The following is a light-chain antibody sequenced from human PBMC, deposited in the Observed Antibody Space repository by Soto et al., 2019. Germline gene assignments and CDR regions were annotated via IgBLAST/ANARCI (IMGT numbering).Light chain of an antibody. CDR2: AAS. J-gene: IGKJ3*01. V-gene: IGKV1-27*01. CDR3: QNYHSAPFT. CDR1: QNINNY. Sequence: DIQMTQSPSSLSASVGDRVTITCRASQNINNYLDWYQQKPGQVPQIISYAASTLQSTAQFITPSRFRDNGSGTDLTLTIRILQPEDVATYYCQNYHSAPFTFGPATTVDI.